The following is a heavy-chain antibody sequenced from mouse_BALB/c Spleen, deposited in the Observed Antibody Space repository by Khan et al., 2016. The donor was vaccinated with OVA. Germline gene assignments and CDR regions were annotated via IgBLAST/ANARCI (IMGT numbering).Heavy chain of an antibody. CDR1: GFSLTNYG. D-gene: IGHD2-10*01. CDR3: ARQPYYHYNIMDY. V-gene: IGHV2-6-1*01. CDR2: IWSDGST. J-gene: IGHJ4*01. Sequence: QVQLKQSGPGLVAPSQSRSITCTISGFSLTNYGVHWVRQPPGKGLEWLVVIWSDGSTTYNSALKSRLTISKDNSKSQVFLKMNSLQTDETAMYFCARQPYYHYNIMDYWGQGTSVTVSS.